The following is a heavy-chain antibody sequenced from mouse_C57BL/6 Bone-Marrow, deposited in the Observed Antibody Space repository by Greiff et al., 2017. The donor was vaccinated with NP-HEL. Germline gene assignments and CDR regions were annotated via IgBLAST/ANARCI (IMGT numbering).Heavy chain of an antibody. CDR1: GFTFSDYY. CDR3: ARHWIYGSSYAGYFDV. J-gene: IGHJ1*03. D-gene: IGHD1-1*01. Sequence: EVMLVESGGGLVQPGGSLKLSCAASGFTFSDYYMYWVRQTPEKRLGWVAYISNGGGSTYYPDTVKGRFTISRDNAKNTLYLQMSRLKSEDTAMYYCARHWIYGSSYAGYFDVWGTGTTVTVSS. CDR2: ISNGGGST. V-gene: IGHV5-12*01.